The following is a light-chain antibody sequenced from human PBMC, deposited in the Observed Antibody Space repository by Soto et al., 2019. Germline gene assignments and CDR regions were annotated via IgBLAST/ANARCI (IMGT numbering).Light chain of an antibody. J-gene: IGLJ2*01. CDR1: SSNIGSHT. Sequence: QPVLTQPPSASGTPGQRTTISCSGSSSNIGSHTVNWHQQVPGTAPKLLIYSNNERPSGVPDRFSGSKSGTSASLAISGLQSGDEADYYCAAWDDSLNGVIFGGGTQLTVL. CDR3: AAWDDSLNGVI. CDR2: SNN. V-gene: IGLV1-44*01.